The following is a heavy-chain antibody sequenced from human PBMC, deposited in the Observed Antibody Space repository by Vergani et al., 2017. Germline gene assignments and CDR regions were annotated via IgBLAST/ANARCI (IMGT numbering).Heavy chain of an antibody. Sequence: EVQLLESGGDLVQPGGSLRLSCAASGFTFNHYAMNWVRQAPGKGLEWVSGISGSGGSTYYAGSVKGRFTISRDISKNTLYLQMNSLRTEDTAVYYCATKSCGTPGCQIGYFREWGQGTLVTVSS. CDR1: GFTFNHYA. D-gene: IGHD2-15*01. J-gene: IGHJ1*01. V-gene: IGHV3-23*01. CDR2: ISGSGGST. CDR3: ATKSCGTPGCQIGYFRE.